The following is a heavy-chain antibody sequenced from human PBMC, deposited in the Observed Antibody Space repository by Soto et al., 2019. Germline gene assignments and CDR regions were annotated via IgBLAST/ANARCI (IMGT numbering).Heavy chain of an antibody. J-gene: IGHJ6*02. V-gene: IGHV1-69*13. CDR1: GCTFSSYA. CDR2: IIPIFGTA. D-gene: IGHD3-22*01. CDR3: ARVVPKNHVYYGSSGCYSYGMDF. Sequence: SVNVSCKASGCTFSSYAISWVRQAPGQGLEWMGGIIPIFGTANYAQKFQGRVTITADESTSTAYMELSSLRSEDTAVYYCARVVPKNHVYYGSSGCYSYGMDFWGQGTTVKVSS.